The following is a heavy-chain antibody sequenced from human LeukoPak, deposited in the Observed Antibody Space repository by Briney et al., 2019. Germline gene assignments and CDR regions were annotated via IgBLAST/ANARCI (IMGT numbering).Heavy chain of an antibody. CDR1: GGSISSSSYY. J-gene: IGHJ4*02. CDR2: IYHSGST. D-gene: IGHD2/OR15-2a*01. CDR3: ARHAPFENGNKRGFEY. Sequence: PSETLSLTCTVSGGSISSSSYYWGWIRQPPGKGLEWIASIYHSGSTYYNPSLKSRVTTSVDMSKNHLSLMLSSVSAADTAVYHCARHAPFENGNKRGFEYWGQGTLVTVSS. V-gene: IGHV4-39*01.